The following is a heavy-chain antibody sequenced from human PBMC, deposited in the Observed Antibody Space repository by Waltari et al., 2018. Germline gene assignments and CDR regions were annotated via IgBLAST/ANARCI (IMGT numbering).Heavy chain of an antibody. CDR2: IRYDGSNK. Sequence: QVQLVESGGGVVQTGGSLRLSCAASGFTFSSYGRHWVRQAPGKGLEWVAFIRYDGSNKYYADSVKGRFTISRDNSKNTLYLQMNSLRAEDTAVYYCAKDLAIPYGMDVWGQGTTVTVSS. CDR3: AKDLAIPYGMDV. CDR1: GFTFSSYG. J-gene: IGHJ6*02. D-gene: IGHD2-21*01. V-gene: IGHV3-30*02.